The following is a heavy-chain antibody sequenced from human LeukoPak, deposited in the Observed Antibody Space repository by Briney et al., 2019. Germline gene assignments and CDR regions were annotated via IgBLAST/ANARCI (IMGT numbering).Heavy chain of an antibody. CDR1: GFTFDDYA. CDR3: VRDVDDYNHHRGDS. V-gene: IGHV3-9*01. D-gene: IGHD5-24*01. Sequence: GRSLRLSCAASGFTFDDYAMHWVRQAPGKGLEWVSGISWNSGSIGYADSVKGRFTISGDNAKNSLYLQMNSLRAEDTAVYYCVRDVDDYNHHRGDSWGQGTLVTVSS. J-gene: IGHJ4*02. CDR2: ISWNSGSI.